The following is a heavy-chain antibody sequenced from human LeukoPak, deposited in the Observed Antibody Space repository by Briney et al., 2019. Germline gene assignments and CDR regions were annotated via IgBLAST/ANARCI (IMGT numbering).Heavy chain of an antibody. CDR1: GFTFSNAW. Sequence: LGGSLRLSCAASGFTFSNAWLSWVREAPGKGLEWVCRLKGKTDGGTTDYAAPVKGRFTISRDDSKNTLYLQMNSLKTEDTAVYYCTTDRQDYDFWSGYYNDYWGQGPLVTVSS. J-gene: IGHJ4*02. V-gene: IGHV3-15*01. CDR2: LKGKTDGGTT. D-gene: IGHD3-3*01. CDR3: TTDRQDYDFWSGYYNDY.